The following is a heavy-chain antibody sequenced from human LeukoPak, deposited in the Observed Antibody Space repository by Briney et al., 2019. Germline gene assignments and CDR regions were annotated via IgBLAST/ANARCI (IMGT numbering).Heavy chain of an antibody. V-gene: IGHV4-61*02. Sequence: ASQTLSLTCTVAGDSISSGSYYWSCIRQPAGKGLECIGRIYTSGSTNYNPSLQSRVTISVDTSKHQFSLKLSCVTAADTAVYYCAREQYFDFWGQGALVTVSS. CDR3: AREQYFDF. J-gene: IGHJ4*02. CDR2: IYTSGST. CDR1: GDSISSGSYY.